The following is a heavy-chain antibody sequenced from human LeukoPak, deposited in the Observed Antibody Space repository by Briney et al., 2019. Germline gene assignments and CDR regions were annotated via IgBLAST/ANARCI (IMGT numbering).Heavy chain of an antibody. Sequence: ASVKVSCKASGYTFTSYYMHWVRQAPGQGLEWMGIINPSGGSTSYAQKFQGRVTMTRDTSTSTVYMELSSLRSEDTAVYYCARDRGTMVRGVSPYYYYMDVWGKGTTVTGSS. CDR3: ARDRGTMVRGVSPYYYYMDV. V-gene: IGHV1-46*01. D-gene: IGHD3-10*01. CDR2: INPSGGST. CDR1: GYTFTSYY. J-gene: IGHJ6*03.